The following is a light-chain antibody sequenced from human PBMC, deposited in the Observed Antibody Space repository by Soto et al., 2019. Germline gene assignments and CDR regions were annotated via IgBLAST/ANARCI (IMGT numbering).Light chain of an antibody. Sequence: EIVMTQSPATLSVSPGERATLSCRASQSVSSKLAWFQQKPGQAPRLLIYGASTRATGIPARFSGSGSGTEFTLTINSLQPEDFAVYYCQQYNNWPHTVGQGTKLESK. V-gene: IGKV3-15*01. CDR1: QSVSSK. CDR3: QQYNNWPHT. CDR2: GAS. J-gene: IGKJ2*01.